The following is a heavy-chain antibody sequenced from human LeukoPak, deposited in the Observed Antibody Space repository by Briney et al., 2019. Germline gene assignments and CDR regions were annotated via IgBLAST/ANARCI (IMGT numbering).Heavy chain of an antibody. D-gene: IGHD3-10*01. CDR1: GYTFTGYY. J-gene: IGHJ6*03. CDR3: ARVGYYGSGSSMDV. V-gene: IGHV1-2*02. Sequence: GASVKVSCKAFGYTFTGYYMHWVRQAPGQGLEWMGWINPNSGGTNYAQKFQGRVTMTRDTSISTAYMELSRLRSDDTAVYYCARVGYYGSGSSMDVWGKGTTVTISS. CDR2: INPNSGGT.